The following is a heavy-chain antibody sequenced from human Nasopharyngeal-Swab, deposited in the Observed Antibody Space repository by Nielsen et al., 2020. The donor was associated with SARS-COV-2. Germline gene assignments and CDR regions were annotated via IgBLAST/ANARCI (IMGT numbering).Heavy chain of an antibody. CDR1: GFTFSSYA. J-gene: IGHJ3*02. V-gene: IGHV3-30-3*01. CDR3: ARENDYGDYPTGGSAFDI. Sequence: GGSLRLSCAASGFTFSSYAMHWVRQAPGKGLEWVAVISYDGSNKYYADSVKGRFTISRDNSKNTLYLQMNSLGAEDTAVYYCARENDYGDYPTGGSAFDIWGQGTMVTVSS. CDR2: ISYDGSNK. D-gene: IGHD4-17*01.